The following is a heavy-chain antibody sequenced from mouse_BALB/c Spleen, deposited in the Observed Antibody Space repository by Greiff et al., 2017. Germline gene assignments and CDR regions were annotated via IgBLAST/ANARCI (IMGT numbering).Heavy chain of an antibody. CDR3: ARGGYGNYIYAMDY. Sequence: EVQVVESGGGLVKPGGSLKLSCAASGFTFSSYAMSWVRQTPEKRLAWVASISSGGSTYYPDSVKGRFTISRDNARNILYLQMSSLRSEDTAMYYCARGGYGNYIYAMDYWGQGTSVTVSS. CDR2: ISSGGST. J-gene: IGHJ4*01. V-gene: IGHV5-6-5*01. CDR1: GFTFSSYA. D-gene: IGHD2-1*01.